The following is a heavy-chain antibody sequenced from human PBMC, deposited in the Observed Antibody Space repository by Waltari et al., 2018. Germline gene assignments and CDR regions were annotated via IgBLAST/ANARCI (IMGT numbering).Heavy chain of an antibody. J-gene: IGHJ6*02. D-gene: IGHD6-13*01. CDR2: INHSGST. Sequence: QVQLQQWGAGLLKPSETLSLTCAVYGGSFSGYYWSWIRQPPGKGLEWIGEINHSGSTNHNPSLKSRVTISVDTSKNQFSLKLSSVTAADTAVYYCARAASAAAGTRGMDVWGQGTTVTVSS. CDR3: ARAASAAAGTRGMDV. V-gene: IGHV4-34*01. CDR1: GGSFSGYY.